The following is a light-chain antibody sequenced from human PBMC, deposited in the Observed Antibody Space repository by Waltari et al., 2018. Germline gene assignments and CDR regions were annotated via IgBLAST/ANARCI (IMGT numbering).Light chain of an antibody. CDR3: QQYGSSPPVT. V-gene: IGKV1-39*01. Sequence: DIQMTQSPSSLSASVGDRVTITCRASQSISSYLNWYQQKPGKAPKLLIYAASSLQSGVPSRFSGSGSGTDFTLTISRLEPEDFAVYYCQQYGSSPPVTFGQGTRLDIK. CDR1: QSISSY. J-gene: IGKJ5*01. CDR2: AAS.